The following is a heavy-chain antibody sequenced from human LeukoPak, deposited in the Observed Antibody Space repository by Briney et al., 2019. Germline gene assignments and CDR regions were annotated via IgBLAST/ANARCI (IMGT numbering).Heavy chain of an antibody. CDR1: GFTFSNYA. CDR2: ISGSGGST. Sequence: GGSLRLSCAASGFTFSNYAMTWVRQAPGKGLEWVSGISGSGGSTYYADSVKGRFTFSRDNAKNSLYLQMNSLRAEDTAVYYCARVSTVTFDYWGQGTLVTVSS. CDR3: ARVSTVTFDY. J-gene: IGHJ4*02. D-gene: IGHD4-17*01. V-gene: IGHV3-23*01.